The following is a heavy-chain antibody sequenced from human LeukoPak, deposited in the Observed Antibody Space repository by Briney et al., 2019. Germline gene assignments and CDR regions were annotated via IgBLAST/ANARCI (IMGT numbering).Heavy chain of an antibody. V-gene: IGHV3-30*03. D-gene: IGHD1-7*01. Sequence: PGGSLRLSCAASGFTFSSYGMHWVRQAPGKGLEWVALISYDGSNKDYADSVKGRFTISRDNSKTTLYLQMNSLRPEDTALYYCARWRTGTIFDYWGQGTLVIVSS. CDR2: ISYDGSNK. CDR3: ARWRTGTIFDY. J-gene: IGHJ4*02. CDR1: GFTFSSYG.